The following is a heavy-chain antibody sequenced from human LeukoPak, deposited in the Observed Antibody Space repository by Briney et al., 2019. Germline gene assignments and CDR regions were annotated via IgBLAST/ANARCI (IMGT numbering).Heavy chain of an antibody. V-gene: IGHV3-49*04. CDR1: GFTFDDYA. D-gene: IGHD2-2*01. CDR2: IRSKTYGGTP. Sequence: GGSLRLSCAASGFTFDDYAMGWVRQAPGKGLEWVGFIRSKTYGGTPEYGASVKGRFTISRDGSRGIVYLQMNSLKMEDTAVYYCARDGTVYSSSWYGSWGQGTLVTVSS. CDR3: ARDGTVYSSSWYGS. J-gene: IGHJ4*02.